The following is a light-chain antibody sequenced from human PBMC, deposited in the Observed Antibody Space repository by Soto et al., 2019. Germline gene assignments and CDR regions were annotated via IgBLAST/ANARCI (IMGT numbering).Light chain of an antibody. J-gene: IGKJ1*01. CDR1: QTVSSSC. CDR3: QHYGISRT. CDR2: GAS. Sequence: EVVLTQSRGTLSLSPCERAILSSRASQTVSSSCLLGYQQKRGQAPRLLIYGASTRATGVPDRFSGSGSGTDFTLTISRLEPEDFAVYYCQHYGISRTFGQGTKVDIK. V-gene: IGKV3-20*01.